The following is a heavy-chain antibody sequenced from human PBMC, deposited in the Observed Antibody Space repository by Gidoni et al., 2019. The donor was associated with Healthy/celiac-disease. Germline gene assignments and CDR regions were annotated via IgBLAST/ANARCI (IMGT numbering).Heavy chain of an antibody. J-gene: IGHJ4*02. Sequence: QITLQESGPTLVKPTQTLTLTCTFSGFSLSTSGVGVGWIRQPPGKALEWLALIYWDDDKRYSPSLKSRLTITKDTSKNQVVLTMTNMDPVDTATYYCAHRRVTMVRGVINAPTDYWGQGTLVTVSS. CDR2: IYWDDDK. D-gene: IGHD3-10*01. V-gene: IGHV2-5*02. CDR3: AHRRVTMVRGVINAPTDY. CDR1: GFSLSTSGVG.